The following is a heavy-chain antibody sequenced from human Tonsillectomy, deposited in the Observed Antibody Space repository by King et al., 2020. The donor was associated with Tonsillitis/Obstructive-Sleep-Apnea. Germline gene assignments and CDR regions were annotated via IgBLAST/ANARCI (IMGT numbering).Heavy chain of an antibody. V-gene: IGHV3-43*01. CDR3: AKDGPRQQLVRFGWFDP. Sequence: VQLVESGGVVVQPGGSLRLSCAASGFTFDDHTMHWVRQAPGKGLEWVSLISWDGGSTYYADSVKGRFTISRDNSKNSLYLQMNSLRTEDTALYYCAKDGPRQQLVRFGWFDPWGQGTLVSVSS. D-gene: IGHD6-6*01. J-gene: IGHJ5*02. CDR2: ISWDGGST. CDR1: GFTFDDHT.